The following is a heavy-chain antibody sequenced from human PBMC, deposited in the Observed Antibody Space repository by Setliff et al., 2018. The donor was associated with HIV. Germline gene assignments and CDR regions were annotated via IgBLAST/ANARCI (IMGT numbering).Heavy chain of an antibody. Sequence: GESLKISCSASGFTFSSYWIHWVRQAPGKGLEWVSSITGGGATQYADFVKGRFTISRDVSKNTVFLQMNSLRADDTAVYYCAKDNSEHWPTGRLDYWGQGTLVTVSS. D-gene: IGHD4-17*01. CDR1: GFTFSSYW. CDR2: ITGGGAT. CDR3: AKDNSEHWPTGRLDY. V-gene: IGHV3-23*01. J-gene: IGHJ4*02.